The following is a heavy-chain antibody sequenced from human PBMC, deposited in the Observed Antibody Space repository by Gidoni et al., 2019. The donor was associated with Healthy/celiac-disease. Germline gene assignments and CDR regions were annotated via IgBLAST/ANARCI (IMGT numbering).Heavy chain of an antibody. D-gene: IGHD4-17*01. J-gene: IGHJ4*02. Sequence: EVQLLESGGGLVQPGGSLRLSCAASGFTFSSYAMSWVRQAPGQGLEWVSAISGSGGSTYYADSVKGRFTISRDNSKNTLYLQMNSLRAEDTAVYYCAPTGLTNDDYGEVYWGQGTLVTVSS. CDR1: GFTFSSYA. CDR3: APTGLTNDDYGEVY. V-gene: IGHV3-23*01. CDR2: ISGSGGST.